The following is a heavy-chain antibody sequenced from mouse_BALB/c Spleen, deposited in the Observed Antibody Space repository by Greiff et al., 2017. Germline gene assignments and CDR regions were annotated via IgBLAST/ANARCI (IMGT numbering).Heavy chain of an antibody. V-gene: IGHV3-6*02. J-gene: IGHJ2*01. D-gene: IGHD2-10*02. CDR3: AREGYGNPFDY. Sequence: DVQLQESGPGLVKPSQSLSLTCSVTGYSITSGYYWNWIRQFPGNKLEWMGYISYDGSNNYNPSLKNRISITRDTSKNQFFLKLNSVTTEDTATYYCAREGYGNPFDYWGQGTTLTVSS. CDR2: ISYDGSN. CDR1: GYSITSGYY.